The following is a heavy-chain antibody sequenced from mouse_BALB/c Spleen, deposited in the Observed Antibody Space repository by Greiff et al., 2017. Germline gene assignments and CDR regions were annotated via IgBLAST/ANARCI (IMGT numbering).Heavy chain of an antibody. J-gene: IGHJ2*01. D-gene: IGHD3-3*01. CDR1: GYTLTNYW. CDR2: IYSGGCYT. Sequence: QVQLQQSGAELVRPGTSVKISFKASGYTLTNYWPGWVKQRPGHGPEWIGDIYSGGCYTNYYEKVKGKATLTADTSPSTAYMQLSSLTSKDSAVYFCAREGPLYYFDSGAKAPLSQSPQ. CDR3: AREGPLYYFDS. V-gene: IGHV1-63*02.